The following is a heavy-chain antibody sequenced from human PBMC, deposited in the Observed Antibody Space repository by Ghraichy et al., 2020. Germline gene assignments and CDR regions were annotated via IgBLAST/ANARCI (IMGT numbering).Heavy chain of an antibody. CDR3: GHKPQMGGTKAISNLFDP. V-gene: IGHV2-5*02. CDR2: IYWDDTT. CDR1: GFSLTTSGVG. Sequence: SGPTLVKPTQTLTLTCTFSGFSLTTSGVGVGWIRQPPGKALEWLALIYWDDTTRYSPSLKSRLTITKDTSKNQVVLTVTNVDPVDTATYFCGHKPQMGGTKAISNLFDPWGQGILVTVSS. D-gene: IGHD1-26*01. J-gene: IGHJ5*02.